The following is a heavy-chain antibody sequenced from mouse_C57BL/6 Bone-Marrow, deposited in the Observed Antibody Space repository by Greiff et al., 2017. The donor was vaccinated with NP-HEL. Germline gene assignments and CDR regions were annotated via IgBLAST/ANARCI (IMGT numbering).Heavy chain of an antibody. V-gene: IGHV5-16*01. CDR3: AREGMGFLYAMDY. Sequence: EVKLMESEGGLVQPGSSMKLSCTASGFTFSDYYMAWVRQVPEKGLEWVANINYDGSSTYYLDSLKSRFIISRDNAKNILYLQMSSLKSEDTATYYCAREGMGFLYAMDYWGQGTSVTVSS. J-gene: IGHJ4*01. CDR1: GFTFSDYY. D-gene: IGHD2-3*01. CDR2: INYDGSST.